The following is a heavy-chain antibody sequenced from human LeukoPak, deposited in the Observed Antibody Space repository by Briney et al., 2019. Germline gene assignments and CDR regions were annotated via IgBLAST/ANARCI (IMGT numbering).Heavy chain of an antibody. J-gene: IGHJ4*02. V-gene: IGHV3-23*01. CDR3: AKDRGAAAAIDFDY. CDR1: GFTFSNYI. D-gene: IGHD6-13*01. Sequence: GGSLRHSCVVSGFTFSNYIMTWVRQAPGKGLEWVSAITGSGGSTSYANSVQGRFAISRDNSENTLFLQMNSLRADDTAVYYCAKDRGAAAAIDFDYWGQGTLVTVSS. CDR2: ITGSGGST.